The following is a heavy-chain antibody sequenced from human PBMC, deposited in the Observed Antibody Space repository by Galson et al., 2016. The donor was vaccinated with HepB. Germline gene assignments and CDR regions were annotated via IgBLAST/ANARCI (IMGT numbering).Heavy chain of an antibody. CDR3: ARMRYSSGWLDGFDI. Sequence: LRLSCAASGFIFSTYSMNWVRQAPGKGLEWVSSISSGSAYRYYADSVKGRFTISRDNAKKSLYLQMNSLRAKDTAVYYCARMRYSSGWLDGFDIWGQGTMVTVSS. CDR1: GFIFSTYS. V-gene: IGHV3-21*01. J-gene: IGHJ3*02. D-gene: IGHD6-19*01. CDR2: ISSGSAYR.